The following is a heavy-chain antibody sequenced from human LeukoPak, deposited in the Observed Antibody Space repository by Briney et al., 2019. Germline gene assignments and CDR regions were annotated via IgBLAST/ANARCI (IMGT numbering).Heavy chain of an antibody. J-gene: IGHJ3*02. V-gene: IGHV3-30-3*01. Sequence: PGGSLRLSCAASGFTFSSYAMHWVRQAPGKGREWVAVISYDGSNKYYADSVKCRFTISRDNSKNTLYLQMNSLRAEDTAVYYCARDPSYGDYGAFDIWGQGTMVTVS. CDR1: GFTFSSYA. D-gene: IGHD4-17*01. CDR3: ARDPSYGDYGAFDI. CDR2: ISYDGSNK.